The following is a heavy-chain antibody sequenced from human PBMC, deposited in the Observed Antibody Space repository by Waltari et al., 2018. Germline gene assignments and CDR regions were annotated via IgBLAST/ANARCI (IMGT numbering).Heavy chain of an antibody. CDR3: ARGLGYCSGGSCYSHKWYFDL. D-gene: IGHD2-15*01. CDR1: GGTFSGYY. Sequence: QVQLQQWGAGLLKPSETLSLTCAVYGGTFSGYYWSWIRQPPGKGLGWIGEINHSGSTNDTPSLKSRVTISVDTSKNQFSLKLSSVTAADTAVYYCARGLGYCSGGSCYSHKWYFDLWGRGTLVTVSS. CDR2: INHSGST. J-gene: IGHJ2*01. V-gene: IGHV4-34*01.